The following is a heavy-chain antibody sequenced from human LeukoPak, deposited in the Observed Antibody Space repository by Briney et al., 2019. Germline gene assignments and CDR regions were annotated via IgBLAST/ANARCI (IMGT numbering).Heavy chain of an antibody. CDR2: IRYDGTNK. CDR1: GFTFTYYA. J-gene: IGHJ4*02. CDR3: AKARTRGYSYGSFDY. D-gene: IGHD5-18*01. Sequence: GGSLRLSCAASGFTFTYYAIHWVRQAPGKGLGWVAFIRYDGTNKNYADSVKGRFTISRDNSKNTLYLQMNSLRVEDTAVYYCAKARTRGYSYGSFDYWGQGTLVTVSS. V-gene: IGHV3-30*02.